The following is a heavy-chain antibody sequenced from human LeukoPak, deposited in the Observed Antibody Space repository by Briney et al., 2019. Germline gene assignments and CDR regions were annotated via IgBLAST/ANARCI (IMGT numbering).Heavy chain of an antibody. J-gene: IGHJ5*02. CDR3: AKDRADNGDRLRFDP. CDR1: GFTFSSYA. D-gene: IGHD4-17*01. CDR2: ISGSGGST. V-gene: IGHV3-23*01. Sequence: GGSLRLSCAASGFTFSSYAMSWVRQAPGKGLEWVSAISGSGGSTYYADSVKGRFTISRDNSKNTLYLQMDSLRAEDTAVYYCAKDRADNGDRLRFDPWGQGTLVTVSS.